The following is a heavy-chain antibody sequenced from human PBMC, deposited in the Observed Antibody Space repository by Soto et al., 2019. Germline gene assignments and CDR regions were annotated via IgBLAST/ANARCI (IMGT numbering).Heavy chain of an antibody. V-gene: IGHV4-61*05. Sequence: SETMSVTCTVSGGSIRTSGCSWGWIRRPPGKGLEWIGYIYYSGSTNYNPSLKSRVTISVDTSKNQFSLKLSSVTAADTAVYYCARHLVTMVRGVTWMGNFVEWGQGTLVTVSS. D-gene: IGHD3-10*01. J-gene: IGHJ4*02. CDR3: ARHLVTMVRGVTWMGNFVE. CDR1: GGSIRTSGCS. CDR2: IYYSGST.